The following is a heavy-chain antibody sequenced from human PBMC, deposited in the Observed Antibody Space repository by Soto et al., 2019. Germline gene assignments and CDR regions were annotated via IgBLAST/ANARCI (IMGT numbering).Heavy chain of an antibody. V-gene: IGHV1-46*01. D-gene: IGHD3-10*01. J-gene: IGHJ4*02. Sequence: GASVKVSCKTSGYTFTSYYMHWVRQAPGQGLEWMGIINPSGGSTSYAQKFQGRVTMTRDTSTSTVYMELSSLRSEDTAVYYCARDVFSGVYYYGSGSLGLFDYWGQGTLVTVSS. CDR3: ARDVFSGVYYYGSGSLGLFDY. CDR1: GYTFTSYY. CDR2: INPSGGST.